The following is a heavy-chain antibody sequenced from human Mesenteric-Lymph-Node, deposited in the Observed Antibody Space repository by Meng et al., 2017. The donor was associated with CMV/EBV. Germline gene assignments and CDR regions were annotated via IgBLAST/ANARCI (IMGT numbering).Heavy chain of an antibody. CDR2: IKSKTDGGTT. CDR1: GFTFDDYA. J-gene: IGHJ4*02. CDR3: TTSPYGGY. Sequence: GESLKISCVASGFTFDDYAMHWVRQAPGKGLEWVGRIKSKTDGGTTDYAAPVKGRFTISRDDSKNTLYLQMNSLKTEDTAVYYCTTSPYGGYWGQGTLVTVSS. V-gene: IGHV3-15*01. D-gene: IGHD3-16*01.